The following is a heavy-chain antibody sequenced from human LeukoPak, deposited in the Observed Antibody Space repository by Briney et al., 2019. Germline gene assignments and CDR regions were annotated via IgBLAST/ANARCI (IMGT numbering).Heavy chain of an antibody. CDR3: ARVRGSGWYFDY. J-gene: IGHJ4*02. CDR2: ITSSGGII. CDR1: GFTFSSYA. Sequence: GGSLRLSCAASGFTFSSYAMHWVRQAPGKGLEWVSYITSSGGIIYYADSVKGRFTISRDNAKNSLYLQMNSLRAEDTAVYYCARVRGSGWYFDYWGQGALVTVSS. V-gene: IGHV3-48*01. D-gene: IGHD6-19*01.